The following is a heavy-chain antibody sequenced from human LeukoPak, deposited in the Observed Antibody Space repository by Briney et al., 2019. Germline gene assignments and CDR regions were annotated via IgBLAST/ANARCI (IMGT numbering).Heavy chain of an antibody. CDR1: GYTFTNYG. Sequence: ASVKVSCKASGYTFTNYGIFWVRQAPGQGLEWMGWISAYSGNTNYAQKLQGRVTMTTETSTSTAYMELESLRSDDTAVYYCARQAVGATHNWFDPWGQGTLVTVSS. V-gene: IGHV1-18*01. J-gene: IGHJ5*02. CDR3: ARQAVGATHNWFDP. CDR2: ISAYSGNT. D-gene: IGHD1-26*01.